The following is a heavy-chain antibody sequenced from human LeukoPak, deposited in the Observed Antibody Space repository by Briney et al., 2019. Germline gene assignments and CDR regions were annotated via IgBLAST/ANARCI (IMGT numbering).Heavy chain of an antibody. V-gene: IGHV1-69*04. CDR3: AREVDTTGASGTEFDY. Sequence: SVKVSCKASGGTFSSYAISWVRQAPGQGLEWMGRIIPILGIANYAQKFQGRATITADKSTSTAYMELSSLRSEDTAVYYCAREVDTTGASGTEFDYWGQGALVTVSS. CDR2: IIPILGIA. J-gene: IGHJ4*02. CDR1: GGTFSSYA. D-gene: IGHD6-13*01.